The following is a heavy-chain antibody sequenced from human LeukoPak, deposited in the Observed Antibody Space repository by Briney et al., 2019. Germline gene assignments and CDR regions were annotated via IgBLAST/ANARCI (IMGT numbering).Heavy chain of an antibody. CDR3: ASSCSGGSCYSPWSDP. CDR2: IYTSGST. CDR1: GGSISSGSYY. Sequence: PSETLSLTCTVSGGSISSGSYYWSWIRQPAGKGLEWIGRIYTSGSTNYNPSLKSRVTISVDTSKNQFSLKLSSVTAADTAVYYCASSCSGGSCYSPWSDPWGQGTLVTVSS. V-gene: IGHV4-61*02. D-gene: IGHD2-15*01. J-gene: IGHJ5*02.